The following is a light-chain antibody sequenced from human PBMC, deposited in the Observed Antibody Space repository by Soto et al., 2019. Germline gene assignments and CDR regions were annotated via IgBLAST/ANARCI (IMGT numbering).Light chain of an antibody. Sequence: DIVMTQSPDCLAVSLGERATINCKSNQSVLYSSNNKNYLAWYQQKPGQPPKLLIYWASTRESGVPDRFSGSGSGTDFTLTINSLQAEDVAVYYCQQYYSTSAVTFGGGTKVEIK. CDR2: WAS. CDR3: QQYYSTSAVT. CDR1: QSVLYSSNNKNY. V-gene: IGKV4-1*01. J-gene: IGKJ4*01.